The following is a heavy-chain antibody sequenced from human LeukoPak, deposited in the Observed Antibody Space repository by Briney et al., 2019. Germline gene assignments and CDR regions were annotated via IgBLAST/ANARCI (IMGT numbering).Heavy chain of an antibody. D-gene: IGHD5-24*01. CDR2: IIPILGIA. CDR3: ARVSVEMATIYPDY. Sequence: ASVKVSCKAFGGTFSSYAISWVRQAPGQGLEWMGRIIPILGIANYAQKFQGRVTITADKSTSTAYMELSSLRSEDTAVYYCARVSVEMATIYPDYWGQGTLVTVSS. V-gene: IGHV1-69*04. CDR1: GGTFSSYA. J-gene: IGHJ4*02.